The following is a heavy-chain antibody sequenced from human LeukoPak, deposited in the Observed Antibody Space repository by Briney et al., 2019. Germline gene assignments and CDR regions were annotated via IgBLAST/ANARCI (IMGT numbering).Heavy chain of an antibody. D-gene: IGHD6-19*01. CDR2: IYYTGST. CDR1: GDSISNYY. CDR3: AREAHSSGWPPSFFDY. J-gene: IGHJ4*02. V-gene: IGHV4-59*01. Sequence: PSETLSLTCTVSGDSISNYYWNWIRQPPGKGLEWIGNIYYTGSTNYNPSLKSRVTISVDTSKNQFSLKLSSVTAADTALYFCAREAHSSGWPPSFFDYWGQGTLVTVSS.